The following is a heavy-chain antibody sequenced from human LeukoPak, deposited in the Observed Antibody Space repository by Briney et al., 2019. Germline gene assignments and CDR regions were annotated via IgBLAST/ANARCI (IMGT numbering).Heavy chain of an antibody. CDR1: GYTFTSYG. D-gene: IGHD5-18*01. J-gene: IGHJ6*02. CDR2: ISAYNGNT. V-gene: IGHV1-18*01. Sequence: ASVKVSCKASGYTFTSYGISWVRQAPGQGLEWMGWISAYNGNTNYAQKLQGRVTITADESTSTAYMELSSLRSEDTAVYYCASNSARYYYYGMDVWGQGTTVTVSS. CDR3: ASNSARYYYYGMDV.